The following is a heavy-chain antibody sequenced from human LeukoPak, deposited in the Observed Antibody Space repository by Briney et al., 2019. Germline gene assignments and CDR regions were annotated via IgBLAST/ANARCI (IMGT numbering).Heavy chain of an antibody. D-gene: IGHD6-13*01. V-gene: IGHV3-23*01. CDR1: GFTFSSYA. J-gene: IGHJ4*02. CDR3: AKIAAAGREAYLGDFDY. CDR2: ISGSGGST. Sequence: PGGSLRLSCAASGFTFSSYAMSWVRQAPGKGLEWVSAISGSGGSTYYADSVKGRFTISRDNSKNTLYLQMNSLRAEDTAVYYCAKIAAAGREAYLGDFDYWGQGTLVTVSS.